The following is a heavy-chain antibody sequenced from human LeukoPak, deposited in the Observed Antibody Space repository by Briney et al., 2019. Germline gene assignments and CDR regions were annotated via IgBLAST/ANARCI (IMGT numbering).Heavy chain of an antibody. D-gene: IGHD1-14*01. V-gene: IGHV3-30*18. J-gene: IGHJ4*02. Sequence: PGRSLRLSCAASGFTFSSYGMHWVRQARGKGLEWVAVISYDGSNKYYADSVKGRFTISRDNSKNTLYLQMNSLRAEDTAVYYCAKDRKGGFDYWGQGTLVTVSS. CDR3: AKDRKGGFDY. CDR2: ISYDGSNK. CDR1: GFTFSSYG.